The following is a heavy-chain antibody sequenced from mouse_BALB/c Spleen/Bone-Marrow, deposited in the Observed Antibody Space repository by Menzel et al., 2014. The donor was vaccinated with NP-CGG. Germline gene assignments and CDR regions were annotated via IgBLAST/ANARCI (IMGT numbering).Heavy chain of an antibody. V-gene: IGHV1-69*01. D-gene: IGHD2-14*01. CDR1: GHTFTDYW. CDR3: ARSDYRFDPLPY. CDR2: IDTSDSYT. J-gene: IGHJ3*01. Sequence: QVQLQQPGAELVMPGASVKMSCKASGHTFTDYWMHWVKQRPGQGLEWIGAIDTSDSYTSYNQKFKGKATLTVDESSSTDYMQLSSLTSGDSAVYYCARSDYRFDPLPYWGQGTLVTVSA.